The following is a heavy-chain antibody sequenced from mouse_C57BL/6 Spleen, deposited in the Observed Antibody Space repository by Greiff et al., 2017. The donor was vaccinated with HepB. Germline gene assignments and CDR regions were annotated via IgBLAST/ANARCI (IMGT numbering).Heavy chain of an antibody. D-gene: IGHD4-1*01. CDR1: GYTFTSYW. CDR3: ARGWLTGVGDY. V-gene: IGHV1-69*01. Sequence: QVQLKQPGAELVMPGASVKLSCKASGYTFTSYWMHWVKQRPGQGLEWIGEIDPSDSYTNYNQKFKGKSTLTVDKSSSAAYMQLSSLTSEDSAVYYWARGWLTGVGDYWGQGTTLTVSS. CDR2: IDPSDSYT. J-gene: IGHJ2*01.